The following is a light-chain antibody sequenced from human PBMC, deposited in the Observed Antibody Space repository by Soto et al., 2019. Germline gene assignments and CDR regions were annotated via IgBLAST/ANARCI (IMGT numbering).Light chain of an antibody. CDR2: AVS. J-gene: IGLJ1*01. Sequence: QSVLTQPASVSGSPELSITISCTGTSSDVGLYDYVSWYQQHPGKAPQLMIYAVSNRPSGVSNRFSASKSGNTASLFISGLQAEDEADHYCSSYTSDSSYVFGSGTKVTVL. V-gene: IGLV2-14*01. CDR3: SSYTSDSSYV. CDR1: SSDVGLYDY.